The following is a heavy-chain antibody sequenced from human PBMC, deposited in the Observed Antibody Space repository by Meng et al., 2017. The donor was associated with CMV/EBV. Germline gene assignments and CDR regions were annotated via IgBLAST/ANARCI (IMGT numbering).Heavy chain of an antibody. CDR2: INHSGST. D-gene: IGHD3-10*01. J-gene: IGHJ4*02. Sequence: SETLCLTCAVYGGSFSGYYWSWIRQPPGKGLEWIGEINHSGSTNYNPSLKSRVTISVDTSKNQFSLKLSSVTAADTAVYYCARVARISMVRGQRGGDYWGQGTLVTVSS. CDR3: ARVARISMVRGQRGGDY. CDR1: GGSFSGYY. V-gene: IGHV4-34*01.